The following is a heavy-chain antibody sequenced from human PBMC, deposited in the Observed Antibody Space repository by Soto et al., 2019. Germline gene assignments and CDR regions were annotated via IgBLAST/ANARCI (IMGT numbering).Heavy chain of an antibody. D-gene: IGHD6-13*01. V-gene: IGHV3-53*02. CDR3: AKRIAASGSGWDY. Sequence: EVQLVETGGGLIQPGGSLRLSCADSGFTVSSNYMSWVRQAPGKGLEWVSVIYSGGSTYYTDSVRGRFTISRDNSKNTLYLQMNSLRAEDTAVYYCAKRIAASGSGWDYWGQGTLVTVSS. J-gene: IGHJ4*02. CDR1: GFTVSSNY. CDR2: IYSGGST.